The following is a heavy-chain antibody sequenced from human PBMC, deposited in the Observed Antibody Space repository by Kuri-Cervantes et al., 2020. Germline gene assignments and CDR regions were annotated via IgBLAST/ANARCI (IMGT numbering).Heavy chain of an antibody. D-gene: IGHD3-10*02. CDR2: ITAYKSIT. V-gene: IGHV1-18*01. Sequence: ASVKVSCKASGYTFTSYGITWVRQAPGQGLEWLGWITAYKSITDYAQNFQGRVSMTTDTSTGTAYMELRSLKADDTAVYYCARVFGDLLSVFDYWDQGTLVTVSS. CDR1: GYTFTSYG. J-gene: IGHJ4*02. CDR3: ARVFGDLLSVFDY.